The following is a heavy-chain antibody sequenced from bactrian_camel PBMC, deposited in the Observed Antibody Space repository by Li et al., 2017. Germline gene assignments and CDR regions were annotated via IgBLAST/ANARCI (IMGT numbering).Heavy chain of an antibody. J-gene: IGHJ4*01. CDR3: AAHAWGCGTGPDWMARYAYDY. V-gene: IGHV3S53*01. CDR1: GATQDIGC. CDR2: IDSDGIT. Sequence: HVQLVESGGGSVQAGGSLRLSCVASGATQDIGCMGWFRQVPGLEREGIGSIDSDGITTYADSLKARFTISKDNPKSTLYLQMNSLKPEDSAMYYCAAHAWGCGTGPDWMARYAYDYWGQGTQVTVS. D-gene: IGHD5*01.